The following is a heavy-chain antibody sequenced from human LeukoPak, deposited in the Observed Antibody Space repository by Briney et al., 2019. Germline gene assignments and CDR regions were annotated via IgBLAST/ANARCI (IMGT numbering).Heavy chain of an antibody. D-gene: IGHD3-3*01. CDR2: IYTSGSI. J-gene: IGHJ5*02. V-gene: IGHV4-61*02. Sequence: SETLSLTCAVSGGSISSGSFYWTWIRQPADKGLEWIGRIYTSGSIDYNPSLKGRVTISMDTSKNQFSLKLNSVTAADTAVYYCAREILWSGFYRGLWLHPWGQGTLVTVSS. CDR3: AREILWSGFYRGLWLHP. CDR1: GGSISSGSFY.